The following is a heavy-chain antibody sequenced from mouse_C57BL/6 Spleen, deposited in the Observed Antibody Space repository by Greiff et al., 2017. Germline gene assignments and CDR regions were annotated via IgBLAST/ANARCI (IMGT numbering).Heavy chain of an antibody. CDR1: GYTFTTYP. Sequence: VQLQQSGAELVKPGASVKMSCKASGYTFTTYPIEWMQQNPGKSLEWIGNFHPYNDDTKYTEKFKGKATLTVEKSSSTVYLELSRLKSDASDVYSCAIYYGYDGFAYWGQGTLVTVSA. CDR2: FHPYNDDT. CDR3: AIYYGYDGFAY. J-gene: IGHJ3*01. D-gene: IGHD2-2*01. V-gene: IGHV1-47*01.